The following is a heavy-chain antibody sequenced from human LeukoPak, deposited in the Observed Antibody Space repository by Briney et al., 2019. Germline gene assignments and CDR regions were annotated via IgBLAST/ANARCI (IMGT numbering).Heavy chain of an antibody. D-gene: IGHD2-2*01. V-gene: IGHV3-23*01. Sequence: GGSLRLSCAASGFTFSSYAMSWVRQAPGKGLEWVSAISGSGGSTYYADSVKGRFTISRDNSKNTLYLQMNSLRAEDTAVYYCAKRDACSSTSCPPWSAFDIWGQGTMVTVSS. CDR3: AKRDACSSTSCPPWSAFDI. CDR1: GFTFSSYA. CDR2: ISGSGGST. J-gene: IGHJ3*02.